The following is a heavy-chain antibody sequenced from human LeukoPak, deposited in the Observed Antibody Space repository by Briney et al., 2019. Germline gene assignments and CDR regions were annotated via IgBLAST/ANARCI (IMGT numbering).Heavy chain of an antibody. J-gene: IGHJ4*02. V-gene: IGHV4-61*01. D-gene: IGHD2-21*02. Sequence: PSETLSLTCSVSGGSVSSGSYYWSWIRQPPGKGLEWIGYIYYSGSTNYNPSLKSRVTISVDTSKNQFSLKLSSVTAVDTAVYYCARALVTAILYEDWGQGTLVTVSS. CDR3: ARALVTAILYED. CDR1: GGSVSSGSYY. CDR2: IYYSGST.